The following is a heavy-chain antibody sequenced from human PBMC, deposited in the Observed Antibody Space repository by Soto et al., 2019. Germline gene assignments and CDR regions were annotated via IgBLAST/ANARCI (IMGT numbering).Heavy chain of an antibody. V-gene: IGHV4-34*01. CDR1: GGSFSGYY. D-gene: IGHD3-10*01. CDR2: INHSGST. J-gene: IGHJ6*03. CDR3: ARARITMVRGAPPRNYYMDV. Sequence: SETLSLTCAVYGGSFSGYYWSWIRQPPGKGLEWIGEINHSGSTNYNPSLKSRVTISVDTSKNQFSLKLSSVTAADTAVYYCARARITMVRGAPPRNYYMDVWGKGTTVTVSS.